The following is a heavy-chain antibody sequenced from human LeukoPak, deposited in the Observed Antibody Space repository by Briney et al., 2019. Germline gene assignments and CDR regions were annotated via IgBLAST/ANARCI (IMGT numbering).Heavy chain of an antibody. V-gene: IGHV3-74*01. CDR2: SNSDGSST. CDR3: ARGGDDPFDY. J-gene: IGHJ4*02. D-gene: IGHD2-21*02. CDR1: SFTLTRSC. Sequence: GRSLTPSHAPASFTLTRSCTHWASHAPGKGLVWVSRSNSDGSSTNYADPVKGRFTISRDNAKNTLYLQMNSLRAEDTAVYYCARGGDDPFDYWGQGTLVTVSS.